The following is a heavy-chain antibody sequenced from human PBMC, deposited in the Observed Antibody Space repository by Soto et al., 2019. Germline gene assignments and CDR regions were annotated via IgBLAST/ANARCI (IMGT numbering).Heavy chain of an antibody. D-gene: IGHD3-22*01. CDR3: ARDLGYDSSGSVPRSLDY. CDR2: TYYRSKWYN. CDR1: GDSVSSNSAA. Sequence: QSQTLSLTCAISGDSVSSNSAAWNWIRQSPSRGLEWLGRTYYRSKWYNDYAVSVKSRITINPDTSKNQFSLQLNSVTPEDTAVYYCARDLGYDSSGSVPRSLDYWGQGTLVTVSS. V-gene: IGHV6-1*01. J-gene: IGHJ4*02.